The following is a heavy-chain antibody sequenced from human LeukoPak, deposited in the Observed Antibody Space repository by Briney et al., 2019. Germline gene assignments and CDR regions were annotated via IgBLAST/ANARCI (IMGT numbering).Heavy chain of an antibody. J-gene: IGHJ4*02. CDR1: GFTFSSFW. CDR2: INTDGSAT. Sequence: PGGSLRLSCAASGFTFSSFWMNWVRQAPGKGLVWVSRINTDGSATAYADSVKGRFTISRDNAKNTLYLQMNSLKNDDTAVYYCAKDRVWNSLDSWGQGTLVTVSS. D-gene: IGHD1-7*01. CDR3: AKDRVWNSLDS. V-gene: IGHV3-74*01.